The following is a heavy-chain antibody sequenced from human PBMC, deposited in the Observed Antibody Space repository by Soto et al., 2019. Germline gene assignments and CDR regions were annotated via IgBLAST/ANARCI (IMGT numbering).Heavy chain of an antibody. CDR3: AREDGYTDFDY. J-gene: IGHJ4*02. CDR1: VFTFNSYW. Sequence: PGGSLRLCCAASVFTFNSYWMSWFRQAPGKGLEWVANIKQDGSEKYYVDSVKGRFTISRDNAKNSLYLQMNSLRVEDTAVYYCAREDGYTDFDYWGQGTLVTVSS. D-gene: IGHD5-12*01. V-gene: IGHV3-7*01. CDR2: IKQDGSEK.